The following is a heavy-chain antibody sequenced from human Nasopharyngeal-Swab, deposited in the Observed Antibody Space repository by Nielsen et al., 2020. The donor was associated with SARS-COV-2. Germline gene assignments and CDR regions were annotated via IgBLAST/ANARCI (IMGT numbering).Heavy chain of an antibody. CDR2: ISWDSVTI. CDR3: VKGVAVVWGHFND. CDR1: GFTFDDYA. V-gene: IGHV3-9*01. D-gene: IGHD7-27*01. Sequence: SLKISCAASGFTFDDYAMHWVRQAPGKGLEWVSGISWDSVTIGYADSLKGRISISRDNAKNALYLQMNSLGPEDTARYYCVKGVAVVWGHFNDWGRGTLVTVSS. J-gene: IGHJ4*01.